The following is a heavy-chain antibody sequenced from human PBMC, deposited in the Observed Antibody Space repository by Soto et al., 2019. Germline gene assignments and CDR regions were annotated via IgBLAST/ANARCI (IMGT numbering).Heavy chain of an antibody. V-gene: IGHV3-30*18. J-gene: IGHJ4*02. CDR1: GFTFSSYG. CDR3: AKARKGLAAAGSQ. CDR2: ISYDGSNK. Sequence: QVQLVESGGGVVQPGRSLRLSCAASGFTFSSYGMHWVRQAPGKGLEWVAVISYDGSNKYYADSVKGRFTISRDNSKNTLYLQMNSLRAEDTAVYYCAKARKGLAAAGSQWGQGTLVTVSS. D-gene: IGHD6-13*01.